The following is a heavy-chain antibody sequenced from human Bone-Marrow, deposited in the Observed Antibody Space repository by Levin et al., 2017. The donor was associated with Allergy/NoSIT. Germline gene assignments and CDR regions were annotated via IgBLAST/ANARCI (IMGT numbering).Heavy chain of an antibody. J-gene: IGHJ4*02. CDR1: GGSISSAGYH. V-gene: IGHV4-31*03. CDR2: ISYRGST. D-gene: IGHD1-1*01. Sequence: KASETLSLTCTVSGGSISSAGYHWTWIRQYPGKGLEWIGYISYRGSTYFNPSLKSRLTMSIDTSEQHFSLNLTSVTAADTAIYYCARLDGYSLDYWGQGALVTVSS. CDR3: ARLDGYSLDY.